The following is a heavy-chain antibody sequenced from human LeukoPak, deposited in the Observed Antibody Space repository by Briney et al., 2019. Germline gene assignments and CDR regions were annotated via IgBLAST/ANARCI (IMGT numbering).Heavy chain of an antibody. J-gene: IGHJ4*02. CDR2: IKSKADGGTT. CDR1: GFTFCNAW. Sequence: PGGSPRLSCAASGFTFCNAWMSWVRQAPGKGREWVGRIKSKADGGTTDYAAPVKDRFTIPRDDSKNTLYLQMNSLKTEDTAVYYCTTEHTLGKGGAIDYWGQGTLVTVSS. D-gene: IGHD1-26*01. CDR3: TTEHTLGKGGAIDY. V-gene: IGHV3-15*01.